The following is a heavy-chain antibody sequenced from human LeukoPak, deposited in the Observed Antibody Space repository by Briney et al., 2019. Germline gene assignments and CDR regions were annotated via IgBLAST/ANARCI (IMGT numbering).Heavy chain of an antibody. Sequence: SETLSLTCTVSGYSISSGYYWGWIRQPPGKGLEWIGSIYHSGSTYYNPSLKSRVTISVDTSKNQFSLKLSSVTAADTAVYYCAKDGVAAPTYYYSMDVWGKGTTVTVSS. V-gene: IGHV4-38-2*02. CDR3: AKDGVAAPTYYYSMDV. J-gene: IGHJ6*03. CDR2: IYHSGST. D-gene: IGHD2-15*01. CDR1: GYSISSGYY.